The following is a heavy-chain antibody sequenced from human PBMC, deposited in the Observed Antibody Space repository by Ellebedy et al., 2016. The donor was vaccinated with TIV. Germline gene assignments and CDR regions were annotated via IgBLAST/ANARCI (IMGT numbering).Heavy chain of an antibody. CDR3: ATTTVGHHTAFDI. V-gene: IGHV1-2*02. J-gene: IGHJ3*02. CDR2: ISPNRAAT. Sequence: AASVKVSCKASGYTFTAYYIHWVRQAPGHGLEWMGWISPNRAATNYAQKFQGRVAMTRYTSTRTVYMDLSRLRSDATAVYFGATTTVGHHTAFDIWGQGTTVTVSS. D-gene: IGHD4-17*01. CDR1: GYTFTAYY.